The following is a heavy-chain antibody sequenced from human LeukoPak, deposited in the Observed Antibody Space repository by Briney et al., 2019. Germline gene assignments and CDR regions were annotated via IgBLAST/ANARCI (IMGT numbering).Heavy chain of an antibody. D-gene: IGHD6-19*01. Sequence: ASVKVSCKASGYTFTSYGISWVRQAPGQGREGMGWISAYNGNTNYAQKLQGRVTMTTDTSTSTAYMELRSLRSDDTAVYYCATIAVAGYFDYWGQGTLVTVSS. J-gene: IGHJ4*02. CDR3: ATIAVAGYFDY. CDR1: GYTFTSYG. CDR2: ISAYNGNT. V-gene: IGHV1-18*01.